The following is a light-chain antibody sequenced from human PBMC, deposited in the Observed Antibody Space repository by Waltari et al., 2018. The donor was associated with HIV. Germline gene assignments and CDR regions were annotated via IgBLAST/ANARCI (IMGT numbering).Light chain of an antibody. CDR1: SSNIGSYP. CDR3: ATWDDSLNSPV. V-gene: IGLV1-44*01. Sequence: QSVLPQSPSASGTPGQRVTISCSGGSSNIGSYPVSWYQQFPGTAPKRLIYGNNQRPSGVPDRFAGSKSGTSASLAISGLQSEDESDDYCATWDDSLNSPVFGGGTKLTVL. CDR2: GNN. J-gene: IGLJ3*02.